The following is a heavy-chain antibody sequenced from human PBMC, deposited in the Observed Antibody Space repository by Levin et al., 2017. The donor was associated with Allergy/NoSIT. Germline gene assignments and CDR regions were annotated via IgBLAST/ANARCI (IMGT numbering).Heavy chain of an antibody. CDR2: IASNGDKT. V-gene: IGHV3-23*01. CDR3: AKVLAYCGGYCYAFDY. CDR1: GFIFSNYA. J-gene: IGHJ4*02. D-gene: IGHD2-21*02. Sequence: GESLKISCAASGFIFSNYAMTWVRQAPGAGLEWVSAIASNGDKTYYTDSVKGRFTISRDNSQNTLFLQMNSLRAEDTAIYYCAKVLAYCGGYCYAFDYWGQGTQVTVSS.